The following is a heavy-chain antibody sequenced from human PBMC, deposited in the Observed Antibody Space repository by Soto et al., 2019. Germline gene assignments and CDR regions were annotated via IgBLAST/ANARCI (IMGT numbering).Heavy chain of an antibody. D-gene: IGHD5-12*01. Sequence: EVQLLESGGGLVQPGGSLRLSCAASGFTFSSYAMSWVRQAPGKGLEWVSAISGSGGSTYYADSVKGRFTISRDNSKNTLYLQRTSMRAEATAVYYCAKGCLVATINYYYGMDVWGQGTTVTVSS. CDR1: GFTFSSYA. J-gene: IGHJ6*02. V-gene: IGHV3-23*01. CDR2: ISGSGGST. CDR3: AKGCLVATINYYYGMDV.